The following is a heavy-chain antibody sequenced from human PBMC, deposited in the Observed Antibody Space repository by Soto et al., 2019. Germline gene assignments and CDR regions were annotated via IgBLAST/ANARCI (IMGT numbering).Heavy chain of an antibody. D-gene: IGHD3-3*01. Sequence: PGGSLRLSCAASGFTFSSYAMSWVRQAPGKGLEWVSAISGSGGSTYYADSVKGRFTISRDNSKNTLYLQMNSLRAEDTAVYYCAKGGHYDFWSGYETPNWFDPWGQGTLVTVSS. V-gene: IGHV3-23*01. CDR1: GFTFSSYA. CDR2: ISGSGGST. J-gene: IGHJ5*02. CDR3: AKGGHYDFWSGYETPNWFDP.